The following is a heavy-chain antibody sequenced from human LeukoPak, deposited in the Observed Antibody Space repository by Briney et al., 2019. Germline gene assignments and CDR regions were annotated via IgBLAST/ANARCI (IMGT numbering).Heavy chain of an antibody. D-gene: IGHD3-10*01. V-gene: IGHV4-59*12. CDR3: ARASTYYYGSGSYPFDY. J-gene: IGHJ4*02. CDR2: IYYNERS. Sequence: PSETLSLTCTVSGDSISSYFWSWIRQPPGRGLEWIGYIYYNERSNYNPSLRSRVSISIDTSKNQFSLKLNSVTAADTAVYYCARASTYYYGSGSYPFDYWGQGTLVTVSS. CDR1: GDSISSYF.